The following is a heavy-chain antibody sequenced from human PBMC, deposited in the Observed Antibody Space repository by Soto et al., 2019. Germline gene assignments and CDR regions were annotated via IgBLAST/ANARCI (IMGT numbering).Heavy chain of an antibody. CDR1: GFTFSSYG. Sequence: PGGSLRLSCAASGFTFSSYGMHWVRQAPGKGLEWVAVISYDGSNKYYADSVKGRFTISRDNSKNTLYLQMNSLRAEDTAVYYCASTRPMIVVAQLDYWGQGTLVTVS. CDR3: ASTRPMIVVAQLDY. V-gene: IGHV3-30*03. CDR2: ISYDGSNK. J-gene: IGHJ4*02. D-gene: IGHD3-22*01.